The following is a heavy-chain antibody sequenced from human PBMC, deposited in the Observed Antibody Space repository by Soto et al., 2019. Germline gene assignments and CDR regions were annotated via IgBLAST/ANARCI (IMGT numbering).Heavy chain of an antibody. J-gene: IGHJ2*01. D-gene: IGHD2-2*01. V-gene: IGHV4-59*08. Sequence: QVQLQESGPGLVKPSETLSLTCTVSGDYISSHYWSWIRQPPGKGLECIAYVHDSGKTDSNPSLKCPVTISMDTSKTQVSLCLTSVTAAETSVYYCARHKGTTPAVRYFDIWGRGTLLTVSS. CDR3: ARHKGTTPAVRYFDI. CDR2: VHDSGKT. CDR1: GDYISSHY.